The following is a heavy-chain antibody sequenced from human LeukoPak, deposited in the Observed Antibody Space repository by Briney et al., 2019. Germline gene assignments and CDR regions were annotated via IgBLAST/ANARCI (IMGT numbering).Heavy chain of an antibody. V-gene: IGHV3-53*01. CDR2: IYNGGNT. J-gene: IGHJ4*02. CDR3: AKGRYYYDY. CDR1: GFTVSGNY. D-gene: IGHD3-16*02. Sequence: GSLRLSCAASGFTVSGNYMNWLRQAPGKGLEGVSVIYNGGNTYYADSVKGRFTISRDNSKNTLYLQMNSLRAEDTAVYYCAKGRYYYDYWGQGTLVTVSS.